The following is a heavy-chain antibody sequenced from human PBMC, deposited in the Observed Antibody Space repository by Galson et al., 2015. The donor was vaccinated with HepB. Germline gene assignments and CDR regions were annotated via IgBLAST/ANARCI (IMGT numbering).Heavy chain of an antibody. Sequence: SLRLSCAASGFSLTTYNMHWVRQGPVKGLEWSAIISGDGKTTFYADSVRGRFTISRDNSKNTLFLQMHSLRPEDTAVYYCARDFNWNYDDWGQGTLVTVS. CDR2: ISGDGKTT. J-gene: IGHJ4*02. CDR3: ARDFNWNYDD. D-gene: IGHD1-1*01. CDR1: GFSLTTYN. V-gene: IGHV3-30*04.